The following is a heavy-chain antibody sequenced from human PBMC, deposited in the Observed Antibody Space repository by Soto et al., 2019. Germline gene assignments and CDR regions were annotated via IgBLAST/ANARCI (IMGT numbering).Heavy chain of an antibody. V-gene: IGHV5-51*01. Sequence: VESLKISCKGSGYSFTSYWIGWVRQMPGKGLEWMGIIYPGDSDTRYSPSFQGQVTISADKSIGTAYLQWSSLKASDTAMYYWARLGYCSGGSCYYYYYGMDVWGQGTTVTVSS. D-gene: IGHD2-15*01. CDR2: IYPGDSDT. J-gene: IGHJ6*02. CDR3: ARLGYCSGGSCYYYYYGMDV. CDR1: GYSFTSYW.